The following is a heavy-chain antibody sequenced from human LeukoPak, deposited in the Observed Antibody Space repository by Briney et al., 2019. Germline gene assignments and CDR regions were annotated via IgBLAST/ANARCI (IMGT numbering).Heavy chain of an antibody. CDR1: GYTFTSYY. V-gene: IGHV1-46*01. CDR3: ARDRGVVVPAASVRWFDP. CDR2: INPSGGST. Sequence: ASVTVSCTASGYTFTSYYMHWVRQAPGQGLEWMGIINPSGGSTSYAQKFQGRVTMTRDTSTSTVYMELSSLRSEDTAVYYCARDRGVVVPAASVRWFDPWGQGTLVTVSS. D-gene: IGHD2-2*01. J-gene: IGHJ5*02.